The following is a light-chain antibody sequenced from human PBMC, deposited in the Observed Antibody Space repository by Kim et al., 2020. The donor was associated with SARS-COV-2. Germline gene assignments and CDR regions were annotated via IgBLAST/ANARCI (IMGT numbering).Light chain of an antibody. V-gene: IGLV3-1*01. CDR2: QDS. J-gene: IGLJ2*01. Sequence: VPLSPGQTASITCSGDKLGDKYACWYQQKPGQSPVLVIYQDSKRPSGIPERFSGSNSGNTATLTISGTQAMDEADYYCQAWDSSVVFGGGTKLTVL. CDR3: QAWDSSVV. CDR1: KLGDKY.